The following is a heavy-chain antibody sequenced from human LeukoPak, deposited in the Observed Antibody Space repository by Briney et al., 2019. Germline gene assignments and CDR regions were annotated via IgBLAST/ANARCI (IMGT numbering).Heavy chain of an antibody. D-gene: IGHD3/OR15-3a*01. V-gene: IGHV4-39*01. J-gene: IGHJ4*02. CDR3: ARQTGSGLFILP. CDR1: GVSISSSNSY. CDR2: IYYSGNT. Sequence: NPSETLSLTCTVSGVSISSSNSYWGWIRQPPGKGLAWIGSIYYSGNTYYNASLKSQVSISIDTSKNQFSLRLTSVTAADTAVYYCARQTGSGLFILPGGQGTLVTVSS.